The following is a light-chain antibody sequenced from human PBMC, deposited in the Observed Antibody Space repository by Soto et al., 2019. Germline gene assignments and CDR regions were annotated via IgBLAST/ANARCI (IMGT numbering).Light chain of an antibody. J-gene: IGKJ1*01. CDR2: DAS. Sequence: DIKMTQSPSTLSASVGDRVTISCRASQTISSWLAWYQQKPGKAPKLLIYDASSLESGVPSNFSGSGSGTQFTLTISSLQPDDFATYYCQQYNSYPWTFGQGTKVDIK. V-gene: IGKV1-5*01. CDR3: QQYNSYPWT. CDR1: QTISSW.